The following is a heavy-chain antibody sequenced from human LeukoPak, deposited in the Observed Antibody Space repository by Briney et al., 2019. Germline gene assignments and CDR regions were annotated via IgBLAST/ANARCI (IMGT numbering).Heavy chain of an antibody. CDR3: AKTSGSYWNYFDY. V-gene: IGHV3-23*01. CDR2: ISTSGGRT. J-gene: IGHJ4*02. CDR1: GFTFSTYA. D-gene: IGHD1-26*01. Sequence: GGSLRLSCAASGFTFSTYAMSWVRQAPGKGLAWVSGISTSGGRTFYADSVKGRFTLSRDNSKNTLYLQMNSLRAEDTAVYYCAKTSGSYWNYFDYWGQGTLVTVSS.